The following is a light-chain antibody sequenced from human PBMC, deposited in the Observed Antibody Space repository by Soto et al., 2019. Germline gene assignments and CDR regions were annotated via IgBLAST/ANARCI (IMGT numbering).Light chain of an antibody. CDR2: GAS. CDR3: QQYNNWPQT. J-gene: IGKJ1*01. CDR1: QTVFRK. Sequence: EILMTQSPATLSVSPGERATLSYRASQTVFRKLAWYQQKPGQPPRLLISGASTRATGIPARFSGSGSGTEFTLTISSLQSEDFAVYYCQQYNNWPQTFGQGTKVEIK. V-gene: IGKV3-15*01.